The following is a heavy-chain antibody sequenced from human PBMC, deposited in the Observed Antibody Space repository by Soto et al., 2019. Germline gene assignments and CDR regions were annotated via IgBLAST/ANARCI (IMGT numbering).Heavy chain of an antibody. CDR1: GFTFSKYA. CDR2: ITSDGDST. V-gene: IGHV3-64D*06. Sequence: GSLRLSCSVSGFTFSKYAMHWVRQAPGKGLEYVSGITSDGDSTWHADSVKDRFTISRDNSKNTLFLQMSSLRVEDTAIYFCAREGVTNYTDYYFDLWGHGALVTVSS. CDR3: AREGVTNYTDYYFDL. D-gene: IGHD4-4*01. J-gene: IGHJ4*01.